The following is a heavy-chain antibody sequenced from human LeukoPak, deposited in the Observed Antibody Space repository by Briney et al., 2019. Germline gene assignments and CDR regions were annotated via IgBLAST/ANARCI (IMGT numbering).Heavy chain of an antibody. CDR2: IYHSGST. CDR1: GGSISSSNW. CDR3: ARTVAATYDAFVI. Sequence: SGTLSLTCAVSGGSISSSNWWSWVRQPPGKGLEWIGEIYHSGSTNYNPSLKSRVTISVDTSKNQFSLKLSSVTAADTAVYYCARTVAATYDAFVIWGQGTMVTVSS. J-gene: IGHJ3*02. D-gene: IGHD2-15*01. V-gene: IGHV4-4*02.